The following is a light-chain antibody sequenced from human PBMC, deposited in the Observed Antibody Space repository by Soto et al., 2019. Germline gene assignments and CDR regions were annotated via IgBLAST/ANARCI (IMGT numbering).Light chain of an antibody. Sequence: QSVLTQPASVSGSPGQSITISCTGTSSDVGGYNYVSWYQQHPGKAPKLMIYEVSNRPSRVSNRFSGSKSGNTASLTISGLQAEDEADYYCSSYTSSSTLEVFGTGTKVTVL. V-gene: IGLV2-14*01. J-gene: IGLJ1*01. CDR1: SSDVGGYNY. CDR2: EVS. CDR3: SSYTSSSTLEV.